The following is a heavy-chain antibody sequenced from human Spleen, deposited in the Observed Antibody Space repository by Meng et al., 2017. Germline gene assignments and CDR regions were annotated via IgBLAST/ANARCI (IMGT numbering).Heavy chain of an antibody. CDR1: GGIFSNYV. Sequence: QVQLVQAGAEVMKPGSSVKVSCKALGGIFSNYVIGWVRQAPGQGLEWMGGINAVFGTTNYAQKFQDRVTITSDESTSTVYMELTRLTSEDTAVYFCARKAGNCISTTCYSSDYWGQGTLVTVSS. V-gene: IGHV1-69*05. CDR3: ARKAGNCISTTCYSSDY. J-gene: IGHJ4*02. CDR2: INAVFGTT. D-gene: IGHD2-2*01.